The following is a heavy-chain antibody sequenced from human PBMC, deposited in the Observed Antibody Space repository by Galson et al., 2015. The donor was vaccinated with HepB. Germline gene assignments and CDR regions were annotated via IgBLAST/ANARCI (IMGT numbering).Heavy chain of an antibody. Sequence: SLRLSCAASGFTFSDYYMTWIRQAPGKGLEWVSYISSSGNIPYYADSVKGRFTISRDNAKNSLYLQMNSLRAEDTAVYYCAREHSYYFDSWGQGTLVPVSS. CDR3: AREHSYYFDS. V-gene: IGHV3-11*01. CDR2: ISSSGNIP. J-gene: IGHJ4*02. CDR1: GFTFSDYY. D-gene: IGHD1-26*01.